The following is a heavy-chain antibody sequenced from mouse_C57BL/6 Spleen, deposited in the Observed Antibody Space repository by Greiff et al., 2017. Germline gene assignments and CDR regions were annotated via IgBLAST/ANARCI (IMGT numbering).Heavy chain of an antibody. V-gene: IGHV1-26*01. CDR2: INPNNGGT. J-gene: IGHJ2*01. CDR1: GYTFTDYY. D-gene: IGHD2-4*01. Sequence: VQLQQSGPELVKPGASVKISCKASGYTFTDYYMNWVKQSHGKSLEWIGDINPNNGGTSYNQKFKGKATLTVDKSSSTAYMELRSLTSEDSAVYYCARGDYDYDPDYGGQGTTLTVSS. CDR3: ARGDYDYDPDY.